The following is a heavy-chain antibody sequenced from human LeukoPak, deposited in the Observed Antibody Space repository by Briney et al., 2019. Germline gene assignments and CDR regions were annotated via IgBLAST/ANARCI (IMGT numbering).Heavy chain of an antibody. J-gene: IGHJ4*02. V-gene: IGHV1-46*01. CDR2: INPSGTST. CDR3: ARGGGYYDSSGYYYD. Sequence: ASVNVSYTASGYTFTDYYMHWVRQSPGQGLEWMGIINPSGTSTSYAQKFQGRVTMTRDTSTSTVYMELSSLTSEDTAVYYCARGGGYYDSSGYYYDWGQGTLVTVSS. CDR1: GYTFTDYY. D-gene: IGHD3-22*01.